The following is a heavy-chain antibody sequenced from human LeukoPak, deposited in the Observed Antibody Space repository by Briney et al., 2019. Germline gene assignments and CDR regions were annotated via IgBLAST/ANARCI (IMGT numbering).Heavy chain of an antibody. CDR2: IYYDGST. D-gene: IGHD5-18*01. Sequence: PSETLSLTCSVSGDSISRSSYYWGWIRQPPGEGLEWIGTIYYDGSTYHNPSLKSRVTISVDASKNQFSLKLRSVTAADTAVYYCARLKAGDSYGLEGVDFWGQGILVTVSS. J-gene: IGHJ4*02. CDR1: GDSISRSSYY. CDR3: ARLKAGDSYGLEGVDF. V-gene: IGHV4-39*07.